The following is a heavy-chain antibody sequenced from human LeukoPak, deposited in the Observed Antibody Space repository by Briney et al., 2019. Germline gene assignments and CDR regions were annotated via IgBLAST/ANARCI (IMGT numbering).Heavy chain of an antibody. D-gene: IGHD1-26*01. CDR2: ISWNSGSI. Sequence: GGSLRLSCAASGFTFDDYAMHWVRQAPGKGLEWVSGISWNSGSIGYADSVKGRFTISRDNAQNSLYLQMNSLRAEDTALYYCAKDKRVWGSKELDPWGQGTLVTVSS. CDR1: GFTFDDYA. V-gene: IGHV3-9*01. J-gene: IGHJ5*02. CDR3: AKDKRVWGSKELDP.